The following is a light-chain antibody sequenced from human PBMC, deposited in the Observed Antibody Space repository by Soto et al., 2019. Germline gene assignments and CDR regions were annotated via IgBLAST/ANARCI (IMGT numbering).Light chain of an antibody. J-gene: IGKJ4*01. CDR2: AAS. V-gene: IGKV1-13*02. CDR3: QQFNGFPLT. CDR1: QDIGSA. Sequence: IQLTQSPSSLSASVGDRVTITCRAGQDIGSALAWYQQRPGKAPKLLLYAASNLEAGVPSRFSGSGSGTDFALTITSLRPEDFATYYCQQFNGFPLTFGGGTKVQIK.